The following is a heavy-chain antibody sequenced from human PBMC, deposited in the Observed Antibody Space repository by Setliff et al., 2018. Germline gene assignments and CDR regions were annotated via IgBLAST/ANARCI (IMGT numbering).Heavy chain of an antibody. J-gene: IGHJ4*02. V-gene: IGHV4-59*01. Sequence: SETLSLTCAASGGSFSDYYWTWIRQPPGQGLEWIGYIHYSGTTNYNPSLMSRVTISVDTSNNQFSLELRSMTAADTAVYYCARENGYCSGGACYFMFDYWGQGTLVTVSS. D-gene: IGHD2-15*01. CDR2: IHYSGTT. CDR1: GGSFSDYY. CDR3: ARENGYCSGGACYFMFDY.